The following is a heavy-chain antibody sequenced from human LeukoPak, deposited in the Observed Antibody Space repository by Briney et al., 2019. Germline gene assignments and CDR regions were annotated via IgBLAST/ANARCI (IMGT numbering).Heavy chain of an antibody. CDR2: IYHSGST. V-gene: IGHV4-30-2*01. CDR3: ARAVERAFDI. CDR1: GGSISSGGYS. Sequence: SQTLSLTCAVSGGSISSGGYSWSWIRQPPGEGLEWIGYIYHSGSTYYNPSLKSRVTISVDRSKNQFSLKLSSVTAADTAVYYCARAVERAFDIWGQGTMVTVSS. D-gene: IGHD1-1*01. J-gene: IGHJ3*02.